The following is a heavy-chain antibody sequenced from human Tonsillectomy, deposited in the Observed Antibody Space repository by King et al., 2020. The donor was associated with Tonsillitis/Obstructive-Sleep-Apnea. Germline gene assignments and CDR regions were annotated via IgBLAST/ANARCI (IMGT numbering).Heavy chain of an antibody. CDR1: GFTFGDYA. D-gene: IGHD6-13*01. V-gene: IGHV3-49*04. CDR3: TRVESGYSSSWGDYYYYYMDV. Sequence: DVQLVESGGGLVQPGRSLRHSCTASGFTFGDYAMSWVRQAPGKGLEWVGFIRSKAYGGTTEYAASVKGRFSISRDDSKSIAYLQMNSLKTEDTAVYYCTRVESGYSSSWGDYYYYYMDVWGKGTTVTVSS. CDR2: IRSKAYGGTT. J-gene: IGHJ6*03.